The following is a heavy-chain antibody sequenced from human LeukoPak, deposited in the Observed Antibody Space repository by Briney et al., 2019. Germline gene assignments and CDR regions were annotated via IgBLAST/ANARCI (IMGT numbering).Heavy chain of an antibody. V-gene: IGHV3-30*03. CDR2: ISYDGSNK. CDR3: ARGSIAAAGIGYYLDY. Sequence: GGSLRLSCAASGFTFSSYGMHWVRQAPGKGLEWVAVISYDGSNKYYADSVKGRFTISRDNSNNTLNLHMSSLRPEDTAVYYCARGSIAAAGIGYYLDYWGQGALVTVSS. CDR1: GFTFSSYG. D-gene: IGHD6-13*01. J-gene: IGHJ4*02.